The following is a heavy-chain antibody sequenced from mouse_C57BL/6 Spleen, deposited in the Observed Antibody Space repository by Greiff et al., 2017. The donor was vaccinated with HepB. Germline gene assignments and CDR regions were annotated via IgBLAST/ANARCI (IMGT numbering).Heavy chain of an antibody. CDR2: IDPSDSET. CDR1: GYTFTSYW. CDR3: ARFYYGYDGYFDV. Sequence: QVQLQQPGAELVRPGSSVKLSCKASGYTFTSYWMHWVKQRPIQGLEWIGNIDPSDSETHYNQKFKDKATLTVDKSSSTAYMQLSSLTSEDSAVYYCARFYYGYDGYFDVWGTGTTVTVSS. J-gene: IGHJ1*03. V-gene: IGHV1-52*01. D-gene: IGHD2-2*01.